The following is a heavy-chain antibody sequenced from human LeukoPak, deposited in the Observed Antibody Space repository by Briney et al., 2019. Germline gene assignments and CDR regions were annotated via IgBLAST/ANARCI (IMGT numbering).Heavy chain of an antibody. CDR3: ARAGSRYPYYFDY. J-gene: IGHJ4*02. D-gene: IGHD3-16*02. CDR2: ISSSSSYI. V-gene: IGHV3-21*01. CDR1: GFTFSSCA. Sequence: GGSLRLSCAASGFTFSSCAMNWVRQAPGKGLEWVSSISSSSSYIYYADSVKGRFTISRDNAKNSLYLQMNSLRAEDTAVYYCARAGSRYPYYFDYWGQGTLVTVSS.